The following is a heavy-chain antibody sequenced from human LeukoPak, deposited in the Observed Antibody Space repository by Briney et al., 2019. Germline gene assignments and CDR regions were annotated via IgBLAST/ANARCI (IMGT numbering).Heavy chain of an antibody. J-gene: IGHJ4*02. CDR3: ARARGDHYSFDY. D-gene: IGHD3-10*01. CDR2: IDPSDSYT. CDR1: GYIFTSYW. Sequence: GESLKISCKGYGYIFTSYWIIWVRQMPGKGLEWMGRIDPSDSYTNYSPSLLGHVTISADKSISAAYLQWSNLKASDTAMYYCARARGDHYSFDYWGQGTLVTVSS. V-gene: IGHV5-10-1*01.